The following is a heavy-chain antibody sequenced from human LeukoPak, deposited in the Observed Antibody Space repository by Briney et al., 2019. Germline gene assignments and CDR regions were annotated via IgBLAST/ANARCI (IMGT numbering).Heavy chain of an antibody. Sequence: PSETLSLTCTVSGGSISSYYWSWIRQPPGKGLEWIGYNYYSGSTNYNPSLKSRVTISVDTSKNQFSLKLSSVTAADTAVYYCARAAGYSYGSVGFDYWGQGTLVTVSS. CDR2: NYYSGST. J-gene: IGHJ4*02. CDR1: GGSISSYY. V-gene: IGHV4-59*01. CDR3: ARAAGYSYGSVGFDY. D-gene: IGHD5-18*01.